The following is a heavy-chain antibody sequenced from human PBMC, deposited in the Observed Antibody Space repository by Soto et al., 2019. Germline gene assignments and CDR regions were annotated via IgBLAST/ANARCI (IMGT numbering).Heavy chain of an antibody. J-gene: IGHJ4*02. V-gene: IGHV4-34*01. Sequence: SETLSLTCAVYGGSFSGYYWIWIRQPPGKGLEWIGEINHRERTNYNPSLKSRVTLSVDTSKNQFSLNLNSVTAADTAVYYCARAGDNRGYCDSWGQGTPVTVSS. D-gene: IGHD3-22*01. CDR1: GGSFSGYY. CDR3: ARAGDNRGYCDS. CDR2: INHRERT.